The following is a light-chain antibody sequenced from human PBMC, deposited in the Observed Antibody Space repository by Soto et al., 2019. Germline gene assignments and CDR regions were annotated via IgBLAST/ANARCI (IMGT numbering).Light chain of an antibody. CDR2: GAS. Sequence: EIVWTQSPGTLSLSPGERATLSCRASQSVSSNYLAWYQQKPGQAPRLLIFGASSRASGIPDRFSGSGSGTDFTLTIGRLEPEDFAVYYCQQYGRSPATFGQGTKVEIK. V-gene: IGKV3-20*01. J-gene: IGKJ1*01. CDR3: QQYGRSPAT. CDR1: QSVSSNY.